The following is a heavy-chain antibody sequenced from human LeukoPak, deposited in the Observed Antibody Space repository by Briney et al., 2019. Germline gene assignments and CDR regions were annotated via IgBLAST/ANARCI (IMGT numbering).Heavy chain of an antibody. CDR1: GFTFSSYA. Sequence: GGSLRLSCAASGFTFSSYAFHWVRQAPGKGLEWVATMSFDVNNKYYADSVRGRFTISRDNSKNTLYLQMNSLGAEDTAVYSCARGYCTSSSCYNDYWGQGTLVTVSS. J-gene: IGHJ4*02. D-gene: IGHD2-2*02. CDR2: MSFDVNNK. V-gene: IGHV3-30*04. CDR3: ARGYCTSSSCYNDY.